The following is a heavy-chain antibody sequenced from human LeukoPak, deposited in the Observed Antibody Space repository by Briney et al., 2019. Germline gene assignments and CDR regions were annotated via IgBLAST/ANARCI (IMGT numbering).Heavy chain of an antibody. CDR1: GFTFSIYS. D-gene: IGHD2-2*01. J-gene: IGHJ6*02. V-gene: IGHV3-21*01. CDR3: ARAPPIRSSYYYGMDV. Sequence: GGSLRLSCAASGFTFSIYSMNWVRQAPGKGLEWVSSISSSSSYIYYADSVKGRFTISRDNAKNSLYLQMNSLRAEDTAVYYCARAPPIRSSYYYGMDVWGQGTTVTVSS. CDR2: ISSSSSYI.